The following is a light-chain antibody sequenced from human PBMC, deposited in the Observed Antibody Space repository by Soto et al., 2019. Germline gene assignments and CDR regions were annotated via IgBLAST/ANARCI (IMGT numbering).Light chain of an antibody. J-gene: IGLJ3*02. CDR3: CSYAGKSTYTWV. CDR2: DVN. V-gene: IGLV2-11*01. Sequence: QSALTQPRSVSGSPGRSVTISCTGTSSDVGGYDYVSWYQQHPGKAPKLLIYDVNKRPSGVPDRFSGPKSGNTASLTVSGVQAEDEADYFCCSYAGKSTYTWVFGGGTQLTVL. CDR1: SSDVGGYDY.